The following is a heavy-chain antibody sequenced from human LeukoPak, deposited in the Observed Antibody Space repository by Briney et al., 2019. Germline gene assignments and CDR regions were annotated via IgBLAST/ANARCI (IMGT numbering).Heavy chain of an antibody. CDR3: ARALLGATYIDY. D-gene: IGHD1-26*01. CDR1: GFTFSSFA. V-gene: IGHV3-7*01. Sequence: QPGGSLRLSCAASGFTFSSFAMSWVRQAPGKGLEWVANIKQDGSEKYYVDSVKGRFTISRDNAKNSLYLQMNSLRAEDTAVYYCARALLGATYIDYWGQGTLVTVSS. CDR2: IKQDGSEK. J-gene: IGHJ4*02.